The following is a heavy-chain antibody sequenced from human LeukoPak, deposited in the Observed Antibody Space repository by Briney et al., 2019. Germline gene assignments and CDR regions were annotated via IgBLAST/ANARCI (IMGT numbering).Heavy chain of an antibody. D-gene: IGHD3-22*01. CDR3: ARDPRRSGYYPASMDV. Sequence: PSETLSLTCTVSGGSISSGGYYWSWIRQHPGKGLEWIGYIYYSGSTYYNPSLKSRVTISVDTSKNQFSLKLSSVTAADTAVYYCARDPRRSGYYPASMDVWGQGTTVTVSS. J-gene: IGHJ6*02. V-gene: IGHV4-31*03. CDR1: GGSISSGGYY. CDR2: IYYSGST.